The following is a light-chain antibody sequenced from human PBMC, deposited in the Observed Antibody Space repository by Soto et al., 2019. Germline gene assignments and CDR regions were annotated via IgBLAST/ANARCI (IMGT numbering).Light chain of an antibody. CDR3: QQANSFPIT. J-gene: IGKJ5*01. V-gene: IGKV1-12*01. CDR2: GAS. CDR1: QGISTW. Sequence: EIQMTQSPSSVSASVGDRFTITCRASQGISTWLAWYQQKAGKAPNLLXYGASNLHSGVPSRFSGSGSGTNFTLTISSLQPEDFEPYYCQQANSFPITFGQGTRLEIK.